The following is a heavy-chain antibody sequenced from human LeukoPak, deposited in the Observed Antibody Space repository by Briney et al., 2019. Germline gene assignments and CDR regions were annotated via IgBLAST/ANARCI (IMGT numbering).Heavy chain of an antibody. D-gene: IGHD4-17*01. V-gene: IGHV4-31*03. CDR3: ARANDYGTQGYYYGMDV. Sequence: SQTLSLTCTVSGGSISSGGYYWTWIRQHPGKGLEWIGYICYSGSTYYNPSLKSRVTISVDTSKNQFSLRLTSVTAADTAVFYCARANDYGTQGYYYGMDVWGQGTTVTVSS. J-gene: IGHJ6*02. CDR1: GGSISSGGYY. CDR2: ICYSGST.